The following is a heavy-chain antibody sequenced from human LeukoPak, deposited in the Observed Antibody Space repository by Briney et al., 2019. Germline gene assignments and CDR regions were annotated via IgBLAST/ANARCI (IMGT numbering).Heavy chain of an antibody. CDR1: GFTFSSYW. D-gene: IGHD4-23*01. V-gene: IGHV3-74*01. J-gene: IGHJ5*01. Sequence: PGGSLRLSCAASGFTFSSYWMHWVRQAPGKGLVWVSRINSDGSGTIYADSVRGRFTISRDNAKNTLYLQVNSLRAEDTAVYYCARTKGTVAYDSWGQGTLVTVSS. CDR2: INSDGSGT. CDR3: ARTKGTVAYDS.